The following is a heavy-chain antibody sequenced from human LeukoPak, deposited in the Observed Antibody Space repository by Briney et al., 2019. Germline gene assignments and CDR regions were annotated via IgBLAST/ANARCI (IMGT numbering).Heavy chain of an antibody. D-gene: IGHD6-13*01. CDR1: GYTFTSYG. CDR3: ARKLAAALAAPDY. V-gene: IGHV1-18*01. Sequence: ASVKVSCKASGYTFTSYGISWVRQAPGQGLEWGGWISAYNGNTNNAQKLQGRVTMTTDTSTSTAYMELRRLRSDDTAAYYCARKLAAALAAPDYWGQGTLVTVSS. J-gene: IGHJ4*02. CDR2: ISAYNGNT.